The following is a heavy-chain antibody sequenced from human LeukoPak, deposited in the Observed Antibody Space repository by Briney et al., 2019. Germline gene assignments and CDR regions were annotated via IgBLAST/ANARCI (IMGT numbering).Heavy chain of an antibody. CDR2: VNPNSGGT. J-gene: IGHJ6*02. V-gene: IGHV1-2*02. CDR1: GYTFTDYY. D-gene: IGHD2-2*01. CDR3: ARAFGRVVVPAAPWYYYGMDV. Sequence: ASLKVSCKASGYTFTDYYVHWVRQAPGQGLEWMGWVNPNSGGTNYAQKFQGRVTMTRDTSISTAYMELSRLRSDDTAVYHCARAFGRVVVPAAPWYYYGMDVWGQGTTVTVSS.